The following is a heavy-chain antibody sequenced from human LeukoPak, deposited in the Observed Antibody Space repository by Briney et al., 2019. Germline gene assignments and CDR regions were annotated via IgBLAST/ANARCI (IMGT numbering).Heavy chain of an antibody. CDR1: GGSISSSSYY. D-gene: IGHD4-17*01. J-gene: IGHJ5*02. V-gene: IGHV4-39*07. Sequence: SETLSLTCTVSGGSISSSSYYWGWIRQPPGKGLEWIGSIYYSGSTYYNPSLKSRVTISVDTSKNQFSLKLSSVTAADTAVYYCARGSDYGDYVVWFDPWGQGTLVTVSS. CDR3: ARGSDYGDYVVWFDP. CDR2: IYYSGST.